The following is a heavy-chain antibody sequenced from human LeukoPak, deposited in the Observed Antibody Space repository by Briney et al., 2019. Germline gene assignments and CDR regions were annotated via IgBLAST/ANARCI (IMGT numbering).Heavy chain of an antibody. J-gene: IGHJ4*02. D-gene: IGHD1-26*01. CDR1: GFTHNTYW. V-gene: IGHV3-74*01. CDR2: INSDGRST. Sequence: GGSLRHSRVHSGFTHNTYWPHCVRQAPGKGLVWVARINSDGRSTSYADSVKGRFTISRDNARKRLYLQMNSLREEETAVYYCAREKRRATRTVYWGQGTLVTVSS. CDR3: AREKRRATRTVY.